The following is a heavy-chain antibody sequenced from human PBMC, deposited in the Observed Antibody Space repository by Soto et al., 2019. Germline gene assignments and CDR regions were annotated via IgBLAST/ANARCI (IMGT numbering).Heavy chain of an antibody. D-gene: IGHD3-10*01. J-gene: IGHJ6*01. CDR3: VSWDSPWVWGVGYGMDV. V-gene: IGHV1-69*01. CDR2: IIPIFGTA. CDR1: GGTFSSYA. Sequence: QVQLVQSGAEVKKPGSSVKVSCKASGGTFSSYAISWVRQAPGQGLEWMGGIIPIFGTANYAQKFQGRVTITADESTSTAYMELSSLRSEDTSVYYCVSWDSPWVWGVGYGMDVWGQGTTVTVSS.